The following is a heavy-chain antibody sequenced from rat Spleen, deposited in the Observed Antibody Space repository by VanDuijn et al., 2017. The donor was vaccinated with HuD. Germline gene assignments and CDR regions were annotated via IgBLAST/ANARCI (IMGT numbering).Heavy chain of an antibody. CDR1: GFSLSSHG. J-gene: IGHJ2*01. CDR3: ARSDYSSPYYFDY. D-gene: IGHD1-2*01. Sequence: QVQLKESGPGLVQPSQTLSLTCTVSGFSLSSHGVGWVRQPPGKGLEWMGLIWGNGNTNYSSSLKSRLSISRDTSKSQVFLKMNNLQTEDTAMYFCARSDYSSPYYFDYWGQGVMVTVSS. CDR2: IWGNGNT. V-gene: IGHV2S61*01.